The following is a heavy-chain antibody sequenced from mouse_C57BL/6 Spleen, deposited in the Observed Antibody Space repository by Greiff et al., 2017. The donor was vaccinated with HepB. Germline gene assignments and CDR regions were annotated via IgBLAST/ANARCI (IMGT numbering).Heavy chain of an antibody. Sequence: QVQLQQPGAELVRPGSSVKLSCKASGYTFTSYWMDWVKQRPGQGLEWIGNIYPSDSETHYNQKFKDKATLTVDKSSSTAYMQLSSLTSEDSAVCYCARSGSSSFAYWGQGTLVTVSA. CDR3: ARSGSSSFAY. J-gene: IGHJ3*01. CDR1: GYTFTSYW. CDR2: IYPSDSET. V-gene: IGHV1-61*01. D-gene: IGHD1-1*01.